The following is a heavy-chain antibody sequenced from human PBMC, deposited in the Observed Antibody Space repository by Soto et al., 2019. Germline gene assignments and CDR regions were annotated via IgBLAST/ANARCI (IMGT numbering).Heavy chain of an antibody. Sequence: LQLQESGPGLVKPSETLALTCSVSGGSISSSSYYWGWIRQPPGKGLESIGSIYFLGNTHYNPSLKSRVTLSLHTSRSQFSLRLSSVTAADTAVYYCARRSNWGYFFDSSGQGTLVIVSS. CDR1: GGSISSSSYY. CDR2: IYFLGNT. CDR3: ARRSNWGYFFDS. J-gene: IGHJ4*02. D-gene: IGHD7-27*01. V-gene: IGHV4-39*01.